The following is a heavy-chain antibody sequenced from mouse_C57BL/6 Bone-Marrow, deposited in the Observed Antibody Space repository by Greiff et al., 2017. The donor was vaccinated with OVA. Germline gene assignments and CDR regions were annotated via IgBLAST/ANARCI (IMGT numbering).Heavy chain of an antibody. CDR1: GYTFTDYE. CDR3: TRPNWDVNWYFDV. D-gene: IGHD4-1*01. V-gene: IGHV1-15*01. J-gene: IGHJ1*03. Sequence: VQLQQSGAELVRPGASVTLSCKASGYTFTDYEMHWVKQTPVHGLEWIGAIDPETGGTAYNQKFKGKAILTADKSSSTAYMELRSLTSEDSAVYYCTRPNWDVNWYFDVWGTGTTVTVSS. CDR2: IDPETGGT.